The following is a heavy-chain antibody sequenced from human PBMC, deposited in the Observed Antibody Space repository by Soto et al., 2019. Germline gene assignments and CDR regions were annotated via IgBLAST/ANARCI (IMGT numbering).Heavy chain of an antibody. CDR2: VSWDSDNR. CDR3: VKGASGAGCVFDF. Sequence: HPGGSLRLSCAASGFTFDDYTMHWVRQRPGKGLEWVSLVSWDSDNRIYADSVKGRFTISRDNINNSLFLQMNSLRAEDTAVYFCVKGASGAGCVFDFWGLGTMVTVSS. CDR1: GFTFDDYT. D-gene: IGHD2-8*01. J-gene: IGHJ3*01. V-gene: IGHV3-43*01.